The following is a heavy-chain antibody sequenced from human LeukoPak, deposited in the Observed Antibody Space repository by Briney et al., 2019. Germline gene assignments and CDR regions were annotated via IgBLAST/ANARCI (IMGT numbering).Heavy chain of an antibody. CDR1: DFNFRSNW. J-gene: IGHJ4*02. CDR2: IKGDGSEK. V-gene: IGHV3-7*04. CDR3: AKEGDWNLDY. Sequence: GGSLRLSCVASDFNFRSNWMDWVRQAPGKGLEWVANIKGDGSEKNYVDSVKGRFSISRDNAKNSLYLEMNSLRAEDTGVYYCAKEGDWNLDYWGQGALVTVSS. D-gene: IGHD1-1*01.